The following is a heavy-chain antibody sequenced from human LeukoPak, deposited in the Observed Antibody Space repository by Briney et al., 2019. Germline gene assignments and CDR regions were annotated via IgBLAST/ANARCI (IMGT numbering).Heavy chain of an antibody. CDR1: GGSISSSSYY. Sequence: PSETLSLTCTVSGGSISSSSYYWGWIRQPPGKGVEWIVSIYYSGSTYYNPSLKSRVTISVDTSKNQFSLKLSSVTAADTAVYYCAAHCSSTSCYGNPDAFDIWGQGTMVTVSS. CDR3: AAHCSSTSCYGNPDAFDI. CDR2: IYYSGST. J-gene: IGHJ3*02. D-gene: IGHD2-2*01. V-gene: IGHV4-39*07.